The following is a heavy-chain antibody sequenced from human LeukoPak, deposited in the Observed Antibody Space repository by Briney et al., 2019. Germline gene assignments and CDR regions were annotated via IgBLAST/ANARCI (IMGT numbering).Heavy chain of an antibody. V-gene: IGHV3-23*01. J-gene: IGHJ4*02. CDR3: AKDRAMIRGVGNFDY. Sequence: GGSLRLSCAASAFTFSSYGMSWVRQAPGKGLEWVSAISGDGRDIFYADSVKGRFTISRDNSKKTLYLQMNSLRAEDTAVYYCAKDRAMIRGVGNFDYWGQGTLVTVSS. CDR2: ISGDGRDI. CDR1: AFTFSSYG. D-gene: IGHD3-10*01.